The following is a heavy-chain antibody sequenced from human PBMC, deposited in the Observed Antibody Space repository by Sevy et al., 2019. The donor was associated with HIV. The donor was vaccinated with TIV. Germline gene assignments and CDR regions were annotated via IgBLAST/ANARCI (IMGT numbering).Heavy chain of an antibody. CDR3: ARAPSGSQGPGLYFHH. Sequence: SETLSLTCAVYGGSFSGYYWSWIRQPPGKGLEWIGEINHSGSTNYNPSLKSRVTISVDTSKNQFSLKLSSVTAADTAVYYCARAPSGSQGPGLYFHHWGQGTLVTVSS. V-gene: IGHV4-34*01. CDR1: GGSFSGYY. D-gene: IGHD1-26*01. CDR2: INHSGST. J-gene: IGHJ1*01.